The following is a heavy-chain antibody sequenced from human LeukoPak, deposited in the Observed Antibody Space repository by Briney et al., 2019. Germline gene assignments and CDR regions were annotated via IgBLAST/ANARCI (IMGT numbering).Heavy chain of an antibody. CDR2: IWYDGSNK. CDR3: ARGAPQGSYYYYALDV. CDR1: GFTFSSYG. Sequence: GGSLRLSCAASGFTFSSYGMHWVRQAPGKGLEWVAVIWYDGSNKYYADSVKGRFTISRDNSKNTLYLQMNSLRAEDTAVYYCARGAPQGSYYYYALDVWGQGTTVTVSS. J-gene: IGHJ6*02. V-gene: IGHV3-33*01.